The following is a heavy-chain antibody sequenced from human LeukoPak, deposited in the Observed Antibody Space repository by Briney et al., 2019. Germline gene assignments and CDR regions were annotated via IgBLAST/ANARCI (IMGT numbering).Heavy chain of an antibody. CDR2: ISSSSNTI. J-gene: IGHJ4*02. CDR3: ARRLDY. CDR1: GFTFSSYE. V-gene: IGHV3-48*03. Sequence: GGSLRLSCAASGFTFSSYEMNWVRQAPGKGLEWVSYISSSSNTIYYADSVKGRFTFSRDNAKNSLYLQMNNLRAEDTAVYYCARRLDYWGQGTLVTVSS.